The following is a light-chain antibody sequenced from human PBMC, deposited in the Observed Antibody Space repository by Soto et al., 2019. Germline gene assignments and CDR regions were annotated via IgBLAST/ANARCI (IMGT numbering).Light chain of an antibody. J-gene: IGLJ1*01. CDR3: SSCATSSTLHV. CDR1: NKEIGGYNY. CDR2: DVS. V-gene: IGLV2-14*03. Sequence: QSSLTQPSSLSWSPGQSITISCTGANKEIGGYNYVSWYQQHPGKAPKLIIYDVSNRPSGVSDRFSGSKSGNTASLTISGLQTEDEADYFCSSCATSSTLHVFGTGTKVTVL.